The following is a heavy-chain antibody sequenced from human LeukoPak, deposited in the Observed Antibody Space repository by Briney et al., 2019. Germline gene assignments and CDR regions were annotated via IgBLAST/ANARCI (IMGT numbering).Heavy chain of an antibody. CDR1: GGSFSGYY. Sequence: SETLSLTCAVYGGSFSGYYWSWIRQPPGKGLEWIGEINHSGSTNCNPSLKSRVTISVDTSKNQFSLKLSSVTAADTAVYYCARARPIVVVVAATPGWFDPWGQGTLVTVSS. V-gene: IGHV4-34*01. CDR2: INHSGST. CDR3: ARARPIVVVVAATPGWFDP. D-gene: IGHD2-15*01. J-gene: IGHJ5*02.